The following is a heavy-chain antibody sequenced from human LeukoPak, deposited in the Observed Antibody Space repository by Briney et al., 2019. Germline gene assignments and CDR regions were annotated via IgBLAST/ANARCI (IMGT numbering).Heavy chain of an antibody. CDR1: GGSISSSSYY. Sequence: PSETLSLTCTVSGGSISSSSYYWGWIRQPPGKGLEWIGSIYYSGSTYYNPSLKSRVTISVDTSKNQFSLKLSSVTAADTAVYYCARLGSSRWYVGYWGQGTLVTVSS. D-gene: IGHD6-13*01. CDR2: IYYSGST. J-gene: IGHJ4*02. V-gene: IGHV4-39*01. CDR3: ARLGSSRWYVGY.